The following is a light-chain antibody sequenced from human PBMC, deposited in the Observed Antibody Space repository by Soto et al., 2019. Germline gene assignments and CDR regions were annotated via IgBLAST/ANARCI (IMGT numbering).Light chain of an antibody. J-gene: IGLJ1*01. V-gene: IGLV2-14*01. Sequence: QSALTQPAYVSGSPGQSITISSTGTSSDVGGYNYVSWYQQHPGKAPKLMIYEVSNRPSGVSNRFSGSKSGNTASLTISGLQAEDEADYYCSSYTSSSTLVFGTGTKLTVL. CDR3: SSYTSSSTLV. CDR2: EVS. CDR1: SSDVGGYNY.